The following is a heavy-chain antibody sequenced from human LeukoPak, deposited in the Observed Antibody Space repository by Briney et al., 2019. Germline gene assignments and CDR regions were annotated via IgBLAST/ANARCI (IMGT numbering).Heavy chain of an antibody. CDR3: VGRGLYGGTWLFEY. J-gene: IGHJ4*02. CDR1: GDSITAPKW. V-gene: IGHV4-4*02. CDR2: IYHDRTT. D-gene: IGHD2-8*01. Sequence: SETLSLTCTVSGDSITAPKWWSWVRQAPGEGLEWIGEIYHDRTTSFNPSLKSRLTISVDKSANQFFLNLNSVIATDTAVYYCVGRGLYGGTWLFEYWGQGALVTVSS.